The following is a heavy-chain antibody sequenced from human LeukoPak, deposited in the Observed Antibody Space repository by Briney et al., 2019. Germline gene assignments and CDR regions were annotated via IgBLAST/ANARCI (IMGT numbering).Heavy chain of an antibody. CDR2: INHSGST. J-gene: IGHJ5*02. V-gene: IGHV4-34*01. Sequence: SETLSLTCAVYGGSFSGYYWSWIRQPPGKGLEWIGEINHSGSTNYNPSLKSRVTISVDTSKNQFSLKLSSVTAADTAVYYCARSFRYRGSYGPNWFDPWGQGTLVTVSS. CDR1: GGSFSGYY. D-gene: IGHD1-26*01. CDR3: ARSFRYRGSYGPNWFDP.